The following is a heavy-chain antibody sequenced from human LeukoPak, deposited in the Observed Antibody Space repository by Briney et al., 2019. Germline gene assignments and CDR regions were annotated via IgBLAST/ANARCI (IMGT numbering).Heavy chain of an antibody. CDR2: MNPNSGNT. CDR3: VAKAC. Sequence: GASVKVSCKASGYTFTSYGISWVRQAPGQGLEWMGWMNPNSGNTGYAQKLQGRVTMTMDTSISTAYMELTSLRSEDTAVYYCVAKACWGQGTLVTVSS. V-gene: IGHV1-8*02. CDR1: GYTFTSYG. J-gene: IGHJ4*02.